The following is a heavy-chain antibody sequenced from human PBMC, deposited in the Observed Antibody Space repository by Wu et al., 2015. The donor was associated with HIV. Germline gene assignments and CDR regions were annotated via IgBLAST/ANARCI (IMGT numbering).Heavy chain of an antibody. D-gene: IGHD6-13*01. CDR3: ARGFIAAAGTPPIHFDY. Sequence: QVQLVQSGTEMKKTGASVKVSCKTSGYKFSNYAITWVRQVPGQGLEWMGWMNPNSGNTGYARKFQGRLTMTTNTSISTAFMELRSLRSEDTAIYFCARGFIAAAGTPPIHFDYWGPGTVVTVSA. CDR1: GYKFSNYA. V-gene: IGHV1-8*01. CDR2: MNPNSGNT. J-gene: IGHJ4*02.